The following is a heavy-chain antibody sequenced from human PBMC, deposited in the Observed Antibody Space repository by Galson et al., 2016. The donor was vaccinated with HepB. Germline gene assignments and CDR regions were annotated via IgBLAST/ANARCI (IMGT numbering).Heavy chain of an antibody. CDR1: GFTFSSHW. D-gene: IGHD3-10*02. J-gene: IGHJ4*02. V-gene: IGHV3-7*01. Sequence: SLRLSCAASGFTFSSHWMSWVRQAPGKGLEWVANIKQDGSEKYYVDSVKGRFTISRDNAKNSLYLKMNRLRAEDTAVYYCARDRYVQGGKYSYYFDYWGQGTLVTVSS. CDR3: ARDRYVQGGKYSYYFDY. CDR2: IKQDGSEK.